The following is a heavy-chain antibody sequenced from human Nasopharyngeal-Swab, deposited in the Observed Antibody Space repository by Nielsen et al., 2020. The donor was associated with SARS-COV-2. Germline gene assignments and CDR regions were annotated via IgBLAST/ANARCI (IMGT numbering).Heavy chain of an antibody. V-gene: IGHV1-58*01. CDR3: ATDSSGYHDAFDI. Sequence: WVRQATGQRLERIGWIVVGSGNTNYAQKFQERVTITRDMSTSTAYMELSSLRSEDTAVYYCATDSSGYHDAFDIWGQGTMVTVSS. J-gene: IGHJ3*02. D-gene: IGHD3-22*01. CDR2: IVVGSGNT.